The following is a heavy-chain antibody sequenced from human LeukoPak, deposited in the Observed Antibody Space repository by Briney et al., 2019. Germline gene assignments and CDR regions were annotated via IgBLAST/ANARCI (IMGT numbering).Heavy chain of an antibody. CDR1: GFTFSSYA. Sequence: GGSLRLSCAASGFTFSSYAMHWVRQAPGKGLEGGAVISYDGSNKYYADSVKGRFTISRVNPKNTLYLQMNSLRAEDTAVYYCARAPGWYYFDYWGQGTLVTVSS. J-gene: IGHJ4*02. V-gene: IGHV3-30-3*01. CDR3: ARAPGWYYFDY. CDR2: ISYDGSNK. D-gene: IGHD6-19*01.